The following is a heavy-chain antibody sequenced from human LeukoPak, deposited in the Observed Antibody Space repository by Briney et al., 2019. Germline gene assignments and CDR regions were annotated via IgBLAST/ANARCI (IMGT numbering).Heavy chain of an antibody. D-gene: IGHD4-17*01. Sequence: PSETLSLTCTVSCGSVSSGSYYWSWIRQPPGKGLEWIGYIYYSGSTNYNPSLKSRVTISVDTSNNQFSLKLSSVTAADTAVYYCAWSLRRLYWYFDLWGRGTLVTVSS. J-gene: IGHJ2*01. V-gene: IGHV4-61*01. CDR2: IYYSGST. CDR1: CGSVSSGSYY. CDR3: AWSLRRLYWYFDL.